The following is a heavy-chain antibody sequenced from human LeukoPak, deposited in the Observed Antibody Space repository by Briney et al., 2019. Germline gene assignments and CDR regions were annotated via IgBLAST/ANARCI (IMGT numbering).Heavy chain of an antibody. Sequence: GGSLRLSCAASGFTFSSYWMHWVRQAPGKGLVWVSRINSDGSSTSYADSVKGRFTISRDNAENTLYLQMNSLRAEDTAVYYCARVERYFDWFGGWDYYYYGMDVWGQGTTVTVSS. CDR2: INSDGSST. V-gene: IGHV3-74*01. CDR3: ARVERYFDWFGGWDYYYYGMDV. CDR1: GFTFSSYW. D-gene: IGHD3-9*01. J-gene: IGHJ6*02.